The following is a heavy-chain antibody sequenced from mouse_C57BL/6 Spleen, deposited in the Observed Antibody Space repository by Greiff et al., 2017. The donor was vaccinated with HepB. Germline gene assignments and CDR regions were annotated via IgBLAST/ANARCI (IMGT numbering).Heavy chain of an antibody. Sequence: EVKLMESGGGLVKPGGSLKLSCAASGFTFSSYAMSWVRQTPEKRLEWVATISDGGSYTYYPDNVKGRFTISRDNAKNNLYLQMSHLKSEDTAMYYCAREWLLRGTGFAYWGQGTLVTVSA. D-gene: IGHD2-3*01. J-gene: IGHJ3*01. CDR3: AREWLLRGTGFAY. V-gene: IGHV5-4*01. CDR2: ISDGGSYT. CDR1: GFTFSSYA.